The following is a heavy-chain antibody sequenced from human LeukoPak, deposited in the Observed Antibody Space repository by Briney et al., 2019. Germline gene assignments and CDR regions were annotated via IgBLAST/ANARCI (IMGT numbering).Heavy chain of an antibody. CDR1: GDSISIYY. V-gene: IGHV4-59*01. CDR2: IYNSGST. Sequence: SETLSLTCSVSGDSISIYYWSWIRQPSGKGLEWIGYIYNSGSTNYNPSLKSRVTISVDTSKNQFSLKLTSVTAADTAVYYCARDRELGYWGQGTLVTVSS. D-gene: IGHD3-10*01. J-gene: IGHJ4*02. CDR3: ARDRELGY.